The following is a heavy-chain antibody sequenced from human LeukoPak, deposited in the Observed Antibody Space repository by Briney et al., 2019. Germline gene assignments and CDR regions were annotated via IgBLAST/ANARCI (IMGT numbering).Heavy chain of an antibody. V-gene: IGHV4-38-2*02. D-gene: IGHD3-3*01. CDR3: ARDWSGGPIDL. Sequence: SETLSLTCTVSGYSISSGYYWGWIRQPPGKGLEWIGTLNHSGRTYYNPSLKSRVTISVDTSKNQVSLKLTSVTAADTAVYYCARDWSGGPIDLWGQGTQVTVSS. CDR2: LNHSGRT. J-gene: IGHJ5*02. CDR1: GYSISSGYY.